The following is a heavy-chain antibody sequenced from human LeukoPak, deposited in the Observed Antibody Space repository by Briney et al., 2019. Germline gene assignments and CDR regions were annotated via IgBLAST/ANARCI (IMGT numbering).Heavy chain of an antibody. CDR2: IYPGDSDT. Sequence: GESLKISCKVSGNTFTSSWIAWVRQIPGKGVEWMGIIYPGDSDTRYSPSFQGQVTISADKSISTAYLQWSSLKASDTAMYYCARLDGSSCIDIWGQGTMVTVSS. D-gene: IGHD6-13*01. V-gene: IGHV5-51*01. CDR3: ARLDGSSCIDI. J-gene: IGHJ3*02. CDR1: GNTFTSSW.